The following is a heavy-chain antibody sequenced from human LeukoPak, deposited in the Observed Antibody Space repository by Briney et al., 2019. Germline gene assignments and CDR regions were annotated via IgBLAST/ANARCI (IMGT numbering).Heavy chain of an antibody. J-gene: IGHJ4*02. CDR3: AKVVWTVTMTLGDY. D-gene: IGHD3-3*01. V-gene: IGHV3-30*02. CDR1: GFTFSSYG. Sequence: GGSLRLSRAASGFTFSSYGMHWVRQAPGKGLEWVAFIRYDGSNKYYADSVKGRFTISRDNSKNTLYLQMNSLRAEDTAVYYCAKVVWTVTMTLGDYWGQGTLVTVSS. CDR2: IRYDGSNK.